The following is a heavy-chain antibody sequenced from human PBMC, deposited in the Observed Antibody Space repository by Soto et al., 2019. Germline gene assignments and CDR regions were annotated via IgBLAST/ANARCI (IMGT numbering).Heavy chain of an antibody. J-gene: IGHJ4*02. Sequence: GGSLTLSCTASLFNFGDYATHWVRHAPGKGLEWVGLIRAKAHGGTIDYAASVRGRFTISRDDSKSIAYLQMNSLKTEDTALYYCTRAYSSSPLDYWGQGTRVTVSS. CDR3: TRAYSSSPLDY. V-gene: IGHV3-49*04. D-gene: IGHD6-13*01. CDR1: LFNFGDYA. CDR2: IRAKAHGGTI.